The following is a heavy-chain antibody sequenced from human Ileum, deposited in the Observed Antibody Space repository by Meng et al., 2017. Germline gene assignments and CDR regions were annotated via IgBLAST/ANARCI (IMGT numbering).Heavy chain of an antibody. Sequence: QVQLVQSGAVLKKPGSSVKVSCTASGGTFSSYTISWVRQAPGQGLEWMGRIIPILGIANYAQKFQGRVTITADKSTSTAYMELSSLRSEDTAVYYCARSSLGWPFLPFDYWGQGTLVTVSS. CDR1: GGTFSSYT. CDR2: IIPILGIA. CDR3: ARSSLGWPFLPFDY. V-gene: IGHV1-69*02. D-gene: IGHD3-3*01. J-gene: IGHJ4*02.